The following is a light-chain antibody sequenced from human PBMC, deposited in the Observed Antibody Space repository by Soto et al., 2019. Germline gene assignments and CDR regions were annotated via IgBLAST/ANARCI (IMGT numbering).Light chain of an antibody. Sequence: DIVLTQSPGTLSLSPGDRATLSCRASQSVSSGFLAWYQQKPGKAPMLLIDGASSKATGIPDRFSGSGSGTDFTLTISRLEPEDVAVYYCQQYGSSPLTFGGGTKVEIK. J-gene: IGKJ4*01. CDR2: GAS. CDR3: QQYGSSPLT. V-gene: IGKV3-20*01. CDR1: QSVSSGF.